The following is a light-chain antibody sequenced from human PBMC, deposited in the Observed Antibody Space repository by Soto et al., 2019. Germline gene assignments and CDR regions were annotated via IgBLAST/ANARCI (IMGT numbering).Light chain of an antibody. J-gene: IGKJ4*01. CDR2: AAS. CDR3: QQSYSTLALT. V-gene: IGKV1-39*01. CDR1: QSISSY. Sequence: DIHRTQAPSSLSASVGDRGTITGQASQSISSYLNWYQQKPGKAPKLLIYAASSLQSGVPSRFSGSGSGTDFTLTISSLQPEDFATYYCQQSYSTLALTFGGGTKVDIK.